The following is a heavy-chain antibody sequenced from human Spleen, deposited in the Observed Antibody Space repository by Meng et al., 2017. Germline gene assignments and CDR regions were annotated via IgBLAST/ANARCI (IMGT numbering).Heavy chain of an antibody. V-gene: IGHV3-30*07. Sequence: GESLKISCAASGFTFSSYAMHWVRQAPGKGLEWVAVISYDGSNKYYADSVKGRFTISRDNAKNTLYLQMNSLRAEDTAVYYCARGKTTFSWGPFDYWGQGTLVTVSS. J-gene: IGHJ4*02. CDR1: GFTFSSYA. D-gene: IGHD4-11*01. CDR3: ARGKTTFSWGPFDY. CDR2: ISYDGSNK.